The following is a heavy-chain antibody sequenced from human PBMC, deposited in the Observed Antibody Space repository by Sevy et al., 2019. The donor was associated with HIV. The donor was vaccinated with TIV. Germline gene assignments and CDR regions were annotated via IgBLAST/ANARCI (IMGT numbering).Heavy chain of an antibody. D-gene: IGHD3-16*01. J-gene: IGHJ6*02. CDR2: INYTGNT. CDR1: GGSFSGYY. V-gene: IGHV4-34*01. Sequence: SETLSLTCGVYGGSFSGYYWNWIRQSPGKGLEWIGEINYTGNTNYNPSLKSRVFISIDTSRNEIFLELNSLTAADTAVYYCARVLGILDCSYGLDVWGQGTTVTVSS. CDR3: ARVLGILDCSYGLDV.